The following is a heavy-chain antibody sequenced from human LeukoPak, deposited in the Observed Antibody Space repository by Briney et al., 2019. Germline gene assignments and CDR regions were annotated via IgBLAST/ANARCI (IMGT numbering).Heavy chain of an antibody. CDR1: GGSISSYY. J-gene: IGHJ5*02. Sequence: SETLSLTCTVSGGSISSYYWSWIRQPPGKGLEWIGYIYYSGSTNYNPSLKCRVTISVDTSKNQFSLKLSSVTAADTAVYYCARDSGVLYNWFDPWGQGTLVTVSS. CDR2: IYYSGST. CDR3: ARDSGVLYNWFDP. D-gene: IGHD1-26*01. V-gene: IGHV4-59*01.